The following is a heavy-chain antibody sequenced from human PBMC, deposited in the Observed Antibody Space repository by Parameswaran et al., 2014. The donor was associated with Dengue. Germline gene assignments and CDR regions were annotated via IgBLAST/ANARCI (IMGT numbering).Heavy chain of an antibody. J-gene: IGHJ6*02. V-gene: IGHV4-34*01. Sequence: EINHSGSTNYNPSLKSRVTISVDTSKNQFSLKLSSVTAADTAVYYCARVRVTTLYYYGMDVWGQGTTVTVSS. CDR2: INHSGST. D-gene: IGHD4-17*01. CDR3: ARVRVTTLYYYGMDV.